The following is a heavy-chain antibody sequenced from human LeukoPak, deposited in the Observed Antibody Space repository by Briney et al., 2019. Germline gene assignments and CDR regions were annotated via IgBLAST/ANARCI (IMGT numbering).Heavy chain of an antibody. J-gene: IGHJ4*02. Sequence: SVKVSCNASGGTFSSYAISWVRQAPGQGLEWMGRIIPILGIANYAQKFQGRVTITADKSTSTAYMELSSLRSEDTAVYYCARDRGRCYYDSIGSIPFDYPGQGTLVTVSS. CDR3: ARDRGRCYYDSIGSIPFDY. CDR1: GGTFSSYA. D-gene: IGHD3-22*01. CDR2: IIPILGIA. V-gene: IGHV1-69*04.